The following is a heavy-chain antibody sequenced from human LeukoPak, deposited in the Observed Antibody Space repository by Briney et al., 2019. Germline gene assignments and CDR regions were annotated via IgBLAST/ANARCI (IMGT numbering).Heavy chain of an antibody. D-gene: IGHD6-6*01. V-gene: IGHV5-51*01. Sequence: GESLKISCKGSGYSFTSYWIGWVRQMPGKGLEWMGIIYPGDSDTRYSPSSQGQVTISADKSINTAYLQWNSLKASDTAMYYCARHMFVSSSETPPVYWGQGTLVTVSS. CDR3: ARHMFVSSSETPPVY. CDR2: IYPGDSDT. CDR1: GYSFTSYW. J-gene: IGHJ4*02.